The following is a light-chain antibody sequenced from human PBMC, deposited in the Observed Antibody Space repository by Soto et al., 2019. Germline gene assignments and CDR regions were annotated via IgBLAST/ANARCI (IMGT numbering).Light chain of an antibody. J-gene: IGKJ5*01. CDR2: GAS. CDR1: QSVSSSY. CDR3: QQYGGSPIT. V-gene: IGKV3-20*01. Sequence: EIVLTQSPGTLSLSPGERATLSCRASQSVSSSYLAWYQQKPGQAPRLLIHGASMRASGVPVRFIGSGSGTDFTLTITRLEPEDFAVYYCQQYGGSPITFGLGALLEIK.